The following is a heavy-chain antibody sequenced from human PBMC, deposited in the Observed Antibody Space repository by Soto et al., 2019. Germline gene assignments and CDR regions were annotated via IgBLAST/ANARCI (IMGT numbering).Heavy chain of an antibody. J-gene: IGHJ6*02. CDR2: ISWNSGSI. CDR1: GFTYDDYA. V-gene: IGHV3-9*01. Sequence: GGSLRLSCAASGFTYDDYAMHWVRQAPGKGLEWVSGISWNSGSIGYADSVKGRSTISRDNAKNSLYLQMSSLRTEDTALYYCAKALFRYFDYYPMDVWGQGTTVTVS. CDR3: AKALFRYFDYYPMDV.